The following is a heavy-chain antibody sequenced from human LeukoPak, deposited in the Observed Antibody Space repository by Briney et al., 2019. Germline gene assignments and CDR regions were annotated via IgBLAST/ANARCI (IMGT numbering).Heavy chain of an antibody. V-gene: IGHV3-7*01. CDR2: IKQDGSEK. Sequence: GGSLRLSCAASGFTFSSSWMSWVRQAPGKGLEWVANIKQDGSEKYYVDSVKGRSTISRDNAKNSLYLQMNSLRAEDTAVYYCASRVAATPTYYYYYGMDVWGQGTTVTVSS. J-gene: IGHJ6*02. CDR1: GFTFSSSW. CDR3: ASRVAATPTYYYYYGMDV. D-gene: IGHD2-15*01.